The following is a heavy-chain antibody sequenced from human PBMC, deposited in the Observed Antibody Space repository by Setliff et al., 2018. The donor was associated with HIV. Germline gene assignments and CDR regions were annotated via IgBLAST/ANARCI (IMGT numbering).Heavy chain of an antibody. V-gene: IGHV4-59*12. Sequence: PSETLSLTCTVSEGYITGYYWTWIRQPPGRGLEWIGYIFYSGTTKFNPSLKSRAAISVDSSNNQFSLKLSSVSAADTAVYYCARGHPIVPTGLVSFYFDHWGQGTLVTVSS. J-gene: IGHJ4*02. CDR3: ARGHPIVPTGLVSFYFDH. D-gene: IGHD2-2*01. CDR1: EGYITGYY. CDR2: IFYSGTT.